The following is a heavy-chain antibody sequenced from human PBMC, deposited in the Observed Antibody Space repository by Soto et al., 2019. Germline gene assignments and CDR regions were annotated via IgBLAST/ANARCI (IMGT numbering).Heavy chain of an antibody. Sequence: EVQLLESGGGLVQPGGSLRLSCEASGFTFSNYAMSWVRQAPGKGLEWVSGIGDIGDSAHYADSVKGRFTISRDNSKNTLDLQMNRLRAEDTAVYYCAKDVSYGGKRAYCFDYWGQGTLVTVSS. CDR3: AKDVSYGGKRAYCFDY. D-gene: IGHD4-17*01. CDR1: GFTFSNYA. J-gene: IGHJ4*02. V-gene: IGHV3-23*01. CDR2: IGDIGDSA.